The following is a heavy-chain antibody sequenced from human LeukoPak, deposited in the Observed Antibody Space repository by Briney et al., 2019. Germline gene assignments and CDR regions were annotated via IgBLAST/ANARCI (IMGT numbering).Heavy chain of an antibody. CDR2: FYYSGST. CDR3: ARHGVYGDYSPPGGADY. CDR1: GGSISRYY. J-gene: IGHJ4*02. Sequence: PSETLSLTCTVSGGSISRYYWSWIREPPGKGLEWIGYFYYSGSTNYNPSIKSRVTISVGTSKHQSPTKLSPVTAADTAVYYCARHGVYGDYSPPGGADYWGQGTLVTVSS. D-gene: IGHD4-17*01. V-gene: IGHV4-59*01.